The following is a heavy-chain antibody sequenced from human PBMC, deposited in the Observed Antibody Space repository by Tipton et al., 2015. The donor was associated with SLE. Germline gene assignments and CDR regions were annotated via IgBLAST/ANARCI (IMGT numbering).Heavy chain of an antibody. CDR2: INHSGST. CDR1: GGSFSGYY. V-gene: IGHV4-34*01. Sequence: TLSLTCAVYGGSFSGYYWSWIRQPPGKGLEWIGEINHSGSTNYNPSLKSRVTISVDTSKNQFSLKLSSVTAADTAVYYCARAGGRQPVYYWGQGTLVTVSS. D-gene: IGHD3-16*01. CDR3: ARAGGRQPVYY. J-gene: IGHJ4*02.